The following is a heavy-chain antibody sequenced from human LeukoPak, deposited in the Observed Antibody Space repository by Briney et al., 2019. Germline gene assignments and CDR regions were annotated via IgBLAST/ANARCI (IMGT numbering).Heavy chain of an antibody. CDR3: ARIRYYYDSSGYYSDI. D-gene: IGHD3-22*01. V-gene: IGHV2-70*11. CDR1: GFSLSTSGMC. Sequence: SGPALVKPTQTLTLTCTFSGFSLSTSGMCVSWIRQPPGKALEWLARIDWDDDKYYSTSLKTRLTISKDTSKNQVVLRMTSMDHVDTATYYCARIRYYYDSSGYYSDIWGQGTMVTVSS. CDR2: IDWDDDK. J-gene: IGHJ3*02.